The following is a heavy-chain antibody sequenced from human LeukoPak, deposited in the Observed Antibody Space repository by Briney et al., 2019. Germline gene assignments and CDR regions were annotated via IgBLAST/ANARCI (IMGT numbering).Heavy chain of an antibody. V-gene: IGHV4-38-2*02. Sequence: PSETLSLTCTVSGYSISSGYYWGWIRQPPGKGLEWIGSIYHSGSTYYNPSLKSRVTISVDTSKNQFSLKLSSVTAADTAVYYCARGRGRIAAASDYWGQGTLVTASS. J-gene: IGHJ4*02. CDR1: GYSISSGYY. CDR2: IYHSGST. CDR3: ARGRGRIAAASDY. D-gene: IGHD6-13*01.